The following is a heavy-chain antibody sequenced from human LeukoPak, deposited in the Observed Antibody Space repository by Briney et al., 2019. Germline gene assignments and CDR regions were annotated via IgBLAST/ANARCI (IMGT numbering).Heavy chain of an antibody. D-gene: IGHD6-13*01. CDR1: GFTFSSYW. CDR2: VSSNGAKT. Sequence: GGSLRLSCAASGFTFSSYWMSWVRQAPGKGLEWVSAVSSNGAKTYYADSVKGRFTISRDNSKDTLYLQMNSLRVEDTAVYYCAKGYSSSLSNWFDPWGQGTLVTVSS. V-gene: IGHV3-23*01. CDR3: AKGYSSSLSNWFDP. J-gene: IGHJ5*02.